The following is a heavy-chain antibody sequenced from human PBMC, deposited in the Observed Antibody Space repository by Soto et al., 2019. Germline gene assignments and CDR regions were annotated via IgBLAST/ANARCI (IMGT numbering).Heavy chain of an antibody. Sequence: SVKVSCKASGYTFPSYYRHWVRQAPGQGLEWMGIIYPSGGSTSYAQKFQGRVTMTRDTSTSTVYMELSSLRSEDTAVYYCARGGSREWYFDLWGRGTLVTVSS. CDR2: IYPSGGST. J-gene: IGHJ2*01. V-gene: IGHV1-46*01. D-gene: IGHD3-16*01. CDR1: GYTFPSYY. CDR3: ARGGSREWYFDL.